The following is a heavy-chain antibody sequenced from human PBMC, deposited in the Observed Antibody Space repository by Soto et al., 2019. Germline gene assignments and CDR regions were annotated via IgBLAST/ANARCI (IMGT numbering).Heavy chain of an antibody. D-gene: IGHD1-26*01. Sequence: GGSLRLSCAASGFTFSSYAMHWVRQAPGKGLEWVAVISYDGSNKYYADSVKGRFTISRDNSKNTLYLQMNSLRAEDTAEYYCARDSGSYYYYYYYGMDVWGQGTTVTVSS. J-gene: IGHJ6*02. CDR2: ISYDGSNK. CDR3: ARDSGSYYYYYYYGMDV. CDR1: GFTFSSYA. V-gene: IGHV3-30-3*01.